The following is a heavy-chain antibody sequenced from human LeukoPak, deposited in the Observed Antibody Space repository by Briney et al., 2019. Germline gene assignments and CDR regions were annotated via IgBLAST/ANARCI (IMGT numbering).Heavy chain of an antibody. CDR3: VRDRSPGYFDY. D-gene: IGHD3-10*01. J-gene: IGHJ4*02. V-gene: IGHV3-21*01. CDR2: ISSSHNNI. Sequence: KSGGSLRLSCAASGFTFSSYRMNWVRQAPGKGLDWVSSISSSHNNIYYADSVKGRFSISRDNAQNSLFLQMNSLRAEDTAVYYCVRDRSPGYFDYWGQGTLVTVSS. CDR1: GFTFSSYR.